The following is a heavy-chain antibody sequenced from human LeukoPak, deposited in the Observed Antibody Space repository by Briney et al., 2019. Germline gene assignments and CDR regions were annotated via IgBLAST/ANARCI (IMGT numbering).Heavy chain of an antibody. V-gene: IGHV3-9*01. CDR3: AGGRLVATSKAVAIDY. CDR2: ISWNSGTI. Sequence: GGSLRLSCAASAFTFDDYALHWVRQAPGKGLEWVSGISWNSGTIGYADSVKGRFTISRDNAKNTLYLQMNNLRADDTAVYYCAGGRLVATSKAVAIDYWGQGTLVTVSS. J-gene: IGHJ4*02. D-gene: IGHD5-12*01. CDR1: AFTFDDYA.